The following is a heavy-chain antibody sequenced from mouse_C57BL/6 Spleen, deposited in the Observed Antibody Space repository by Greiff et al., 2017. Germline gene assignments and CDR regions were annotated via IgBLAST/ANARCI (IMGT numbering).Heavy chain of an antibody. J-gene: IGHJ4*01. CDR2: INPNNGGT. CDR1: GYTFTDYN. CDR3: ARAGYGSSSHAMDY. D-gene: IGHD1-1*01. V-gene: IGHV1-18*01. Sequence: EVQLQQSGPELVKPGASVKIPCKASGYTFTDYNMDWVKQSHGKSLEWIGDINPNNGGTIYNQKFKGKATLTVDKSSSTAYMELRSLTSEDTAVYYCARAGYGSSSHAMDYWGQGTSVTVSS.